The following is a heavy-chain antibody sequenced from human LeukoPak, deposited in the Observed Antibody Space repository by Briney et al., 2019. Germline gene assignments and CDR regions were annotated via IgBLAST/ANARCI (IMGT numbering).Heavy chain of an antibody. Sequence: SETLSLTCAVSGDSISSGKSYWGWIRQPPGRGLEWIGSIYYSGATYYNPSLKSRVTVSVDTSKNQFSLKLTSVTAADTAVYYCARLASSFYDSYYYYMDVWGNGTTVTVFS. CDR1: GDSISSGKSY. J-gene: IGHJ6*03. D-gene: IGHD2-2*01. V-gene: IGHV4-39*07. CDR3: ARLASSFYDSYYYYMDV. CDR2: IYYSGAT.